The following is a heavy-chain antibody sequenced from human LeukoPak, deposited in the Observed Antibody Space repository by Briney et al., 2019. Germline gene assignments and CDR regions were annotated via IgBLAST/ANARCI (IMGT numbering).Heavy chain of an antibody. Sequence: PSETLSLTCTVSGGSISSYYWSWIRQPPGEGLEWIGYIYYSGRTSYNPSLKSRVTISVDTSKNHFSLTLSSVTAADTAVYYCARGQKYRNGYTVTELGSGYFDYWGQGTLVTVSS. J-gene: IGHJ4*02. CDR1: GGSISSYY. CDR3: ARGQKYRNGYTVTELGSGYFDY. CDR2: IYYSGRT. D-gene: IGHD5-18*01. V-gene: IGHV4-59*01.